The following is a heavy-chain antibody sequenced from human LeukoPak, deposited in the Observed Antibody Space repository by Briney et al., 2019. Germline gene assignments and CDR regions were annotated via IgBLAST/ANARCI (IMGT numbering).Heavy chain of an antibody. CDR3: ARGRLTFDY. J-gene: IGHJ4*02. CDR2: IREDESEK. V-gene: IGHV3-7*01. D-gene: IGHD3-16*01. Sequence: GGSLRLSCAASGFTFSNYWMTWVRQAPGTGLEWVANIREDESEKYYVDSVKGRFTIFRDNTQNSLYLQMNSLRAEDTAVYYCARGRLTFDYWGQGSLVTVSS. CDR1: GFTFSNYW.